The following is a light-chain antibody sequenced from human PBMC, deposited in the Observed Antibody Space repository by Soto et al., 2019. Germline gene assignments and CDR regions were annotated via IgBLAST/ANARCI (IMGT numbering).Light chain of an antibody. CDR2: KAS. J-gene: IGKJ1*01. V-gene: IGKV1-5*03. CDR3: QAYRIYAGT. CDR1: QTIDSW. Sequence: ITCRASQTIDSWLAWYQQRPGKPPNLLIYKASTLASGVPSRFSVSGPGTEFALTLHTLHPDESALPFCQAYRIYAGTFARGTKVDIK.